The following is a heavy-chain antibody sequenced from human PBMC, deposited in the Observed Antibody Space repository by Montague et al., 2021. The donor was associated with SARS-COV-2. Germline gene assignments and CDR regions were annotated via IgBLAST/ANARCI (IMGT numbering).Heavy chain of an antibody. CDR2: IYWDDDK. J-gene: IGHJ3*02. Sequence: PALVKPTQTLTLTCTFSGFSLSTSGVGVGWIRQPPGKALEWLALIYWDDDKRYSPSLESRPTITKDTSKNQVVLTMTNMDPVDTATYYCAHRRGLLLSDAFDIWGQGTMVTVSS. V-gene: IGHV2-5*02. D-gene: IGHD1-26*01. CDR3: AHRRGLLLSDAFDI. CDR1: GFSLSTSGVG.